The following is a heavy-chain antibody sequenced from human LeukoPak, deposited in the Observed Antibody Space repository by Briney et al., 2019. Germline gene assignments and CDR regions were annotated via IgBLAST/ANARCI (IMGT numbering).Heavy chain of an antibody. CDR3: ARAPHTSPTDYYFDF. CDR1: GGSISSGSYY. Sequence: PSETLSLTCTVSGGSISSGSYYWSWIRQPAGKGLEWIGRIYTSGSTNYNPSLKSRVTISVDTSKNQFSLKLSSVTAADTALYFCARAPHTSPTDYYFDFWGPGALVTVSS. CDR2: IYTSGST. V-gene: IGHV4-61*02. D-gene: IGHD1-14*01. J-gene: IGHJ4*02.